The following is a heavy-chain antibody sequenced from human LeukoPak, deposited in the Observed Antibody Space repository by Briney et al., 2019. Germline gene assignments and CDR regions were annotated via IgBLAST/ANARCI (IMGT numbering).Heavy chain of an antibody. CDR2: INPSGGST. Sequence: ASVKVSCKASGYTFTSYYMHWVRQAPGQGLEWMGIINPSGGSTSYAQKFQGRVTMTRDTSMSTVYMELSSLRSEDTAVYYCARAETFDYGGNPSDYWGQGTLVTVSS. J-gene: IGHJ4*02. CDR3: ARAETFDYGGNPSDY. CDR1: GYTFTSYY. V-gene: IGHV1-46*01. D-gene: IGHD4-23*01.